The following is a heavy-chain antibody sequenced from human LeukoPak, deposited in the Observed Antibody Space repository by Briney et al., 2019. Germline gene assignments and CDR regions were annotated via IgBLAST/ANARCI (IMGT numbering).Heavy chain of an antibody. D-gene: IGHD5-12*01. J-gene: IGHJ4*02. Sequence: PPETLSLTCTVSGGSITNYYWSWIRQPPGKGLEWIGHIYYSGSADYNPSLKSRVIISVDTSKNQFSLMLSSVTATDTAVYYCARASSGLDYWGQGTLVTVSS. CDR3: ARASSGLDY. CDR2: IYYSGSA. V-gene: IGHV4-59*01. CDR1: GGSITNYY.